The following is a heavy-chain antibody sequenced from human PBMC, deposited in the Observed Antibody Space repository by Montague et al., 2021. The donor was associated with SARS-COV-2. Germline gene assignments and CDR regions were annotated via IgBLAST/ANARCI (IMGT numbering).Heavy chain of an antibody. D-gene: IGHD3-22*01. V-gene: IGHV2-5*02. J-gene: IGHJ4*02. Sequence: PALVKPTQTLTLTCTFSGFSLSTSGVGVGWIRQPPGKALEWLALIYWDDDKRYSPSLKSRLTITKDTSKNQVVLTMTNMDPVDTATYYCAHSRYYYYDSSGYRVYYFDYWGRGALVTVSS. CDR1: GFSLSTSGVG. CDR2: IYWDDDK. CDR3: AHSRYYYYDSSGYRVYYFDY.